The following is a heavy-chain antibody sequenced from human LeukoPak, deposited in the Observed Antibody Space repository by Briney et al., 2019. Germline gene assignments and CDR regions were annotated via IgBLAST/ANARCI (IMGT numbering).Heavy chain of an antibody. CDR2: ISYDGSNK. Sequence: PGGSLRLSCAASGFTFSSYAMHWVRQAPGKGLEWVAVISYDGSNKYYADSVKGRFTISRDNSKNTLYLQMNSLRAEDTAVYYCARDFSEYYDSSGYLDYWSQGTLVTVSS. V-gene: IGHV3-30*04. CDR1: GFTFSSYA. D-gene: IGHD3-22*01. J-gene: IGHJ4*02. CDR3: ARDFSEYYDSSGYLDY.